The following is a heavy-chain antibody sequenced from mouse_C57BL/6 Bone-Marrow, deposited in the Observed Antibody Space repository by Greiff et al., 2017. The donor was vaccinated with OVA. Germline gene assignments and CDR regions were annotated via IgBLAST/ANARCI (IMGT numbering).Heavy chain of an antibody. CDR1: GYTFTSYW. D-gene: IGHD2-4*01. Sequence: VQLQQSGTVLARPGASVKMSCKTSGYTFTSYWMHWVKQRPGQGLEWIGAIYPGNSDTSYNQKFKGKANLTAVTSASTAYMELSSLTNEDSAVYYCTKEEVSTMITTGPWFAYWGQGTLVTVSA. J-gene: IGHJ3*01. CDR2: IYPGNSDT. CDR3: TKEEVSTMITTGPWFAY. V-gene: IGHV1-5*01.